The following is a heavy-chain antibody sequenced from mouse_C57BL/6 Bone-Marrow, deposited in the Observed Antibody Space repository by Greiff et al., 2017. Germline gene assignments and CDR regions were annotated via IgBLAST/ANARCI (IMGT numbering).Heavy chain of an antibody. J-gene: IGHJ4*01. V-gene: IGHV1-69*01. CDR2: IDPSDSYT. D-gene: IGHD1-1*01. CDR1: GYTFTSYW. CDR3: AREAYYVAMDY. Sequence: QVQLQQPGAELVMPGASVKLSCKASGYTFTSYWMHWVKQRPGQGLEWIGEIDPSDSYTNYNQKFKGKSTLTVEKSSSSAYMQLSSLTSEDSAVYCCAREAYYVAMDYWGQGTSVTVSA.